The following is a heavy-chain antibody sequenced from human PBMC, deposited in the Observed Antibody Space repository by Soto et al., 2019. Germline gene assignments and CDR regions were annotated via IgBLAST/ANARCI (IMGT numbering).Heavy chain of an antibody. V-gene: IGHV1-3*04. CDR3: ARDRYYYYDTSGYFSY. CDR2: INTGNGNT. Sequence: QVQLVQSGAEVKKPGASMRVSCRTSGYTFTSHFIHWVRQAPGQVLEWMGWINTGNGNTRYSETFEGRVTITRDTSANTVYMELSSLRSEDTAVYYCARDRYYYYDTSGYFSYWGQGTLVTVSS. CDR1: GYTFTSHF. J-gene: IGHJ4*02. D-gene: IGHD3-22*01.